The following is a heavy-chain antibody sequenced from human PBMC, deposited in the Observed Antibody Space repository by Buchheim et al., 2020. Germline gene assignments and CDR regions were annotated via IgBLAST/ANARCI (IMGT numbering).Heavy chain of an antibody. V-gene: IGHV3-33*01. CDR1: GFTFSSYG. Sequence: AHLVESGGGVVQPGRSLRLSCAASGFTFSSYGMHWVRQAPGKGLEWVAVIRYDGSNKYYADSVKGRFTISRDNSKNTLYLQMNSLRAEDTAVYYCARTYYDILTGYYAGMDVWGQGTT. CDR2: IRYDGSNK. D-gene: IGHD3-9*01. CDR3: ARTYYDILTGYYAGMDV. J-gene: IGHJ6*02.